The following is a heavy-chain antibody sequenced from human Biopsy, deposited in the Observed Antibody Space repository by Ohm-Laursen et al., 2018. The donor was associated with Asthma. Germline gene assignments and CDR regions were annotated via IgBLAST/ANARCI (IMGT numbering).Heavy chain of an antibody. Sequence: GTLSLTCDVYPGSFSGFFWTWIRQSPGKGLEWIGEINHSGSTNYNPSLRSRVTISVDTSKNQFSLKLSSVTAADTAVYYCARAGQCSSTSCYNPGWFDPWGQGTLVTVSS. CDR1: PGSFSGFF. D-gene: IGHD2-2*01. CDR2: INHSGST. J-gene: IGHJ5*02. CDR3: ARAGQCSSTSCYNPGWFDP. V-gene: IGHV4-34*01.